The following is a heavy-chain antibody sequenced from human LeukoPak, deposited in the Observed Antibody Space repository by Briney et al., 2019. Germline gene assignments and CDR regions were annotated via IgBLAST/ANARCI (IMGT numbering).Heavy chain of an antibody. CDR3: AKDGDAYTEFYYYYMDV. J-gene: IGHJ6*03. CDR2: IWHDGSNK. CDR1: GFTFSDYG. Sequence: GRSLRLSCAASGFTFSDYGLHWVRQALGKGLEWVALIWHDGSNKYYADSVMGRFTISRDNSKNTVYLQMNSLRAEDTAMYYCAKDGDAYTEFYYYYMDVWGNGTTVTVSS. V-gene: IGHV3-33*06. D-gene: IGHD5-24*01.